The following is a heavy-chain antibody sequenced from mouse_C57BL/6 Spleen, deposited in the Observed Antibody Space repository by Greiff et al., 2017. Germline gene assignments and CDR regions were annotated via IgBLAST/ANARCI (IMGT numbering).Heavy chain of an antibody. J-gene: IGHJ1*03. CDR2: ISSGGSCT. CDR3: GRRYGSSRWDFDV. CDR1: GFTFSSYG. Sequence: EVQLVESGGDLVKPGGSLKLSCAASGFTFSSYGMSWVRQTPGKSLEWVVTISSGGSCTYYPDSVKGRFTISRDNAKNTLYLQMSRLKSEDSAMYYCGRRYGSSRWDFDVWGTATTVTASS. D-gene: IGHD1-1*01. V-gene: IGHV5-6*01.